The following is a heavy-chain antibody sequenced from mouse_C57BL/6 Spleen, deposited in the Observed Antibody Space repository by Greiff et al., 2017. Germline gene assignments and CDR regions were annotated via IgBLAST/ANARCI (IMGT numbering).Heavy chain of an antibody. V-gene: IGHV1-59*01. CDR3: ARGTVVAYDYAMDY. CDR2: IDPSDSYT. D-gene: IGHD1-1*01. J-gene: IGHJ4*01. CDR1: GYTFTSYW. Sequence: QVQLQQPGAELVRPGTSVKLSCKASGYTFTSYWMHWVKQRPGQGLEWIGVIDPSDSYTNYNQKFKGKATLTVDTSSSTAYMQLSSLTSEDSAVYYCARGTVVAYDYAMDYWGQGTSVTVSS.